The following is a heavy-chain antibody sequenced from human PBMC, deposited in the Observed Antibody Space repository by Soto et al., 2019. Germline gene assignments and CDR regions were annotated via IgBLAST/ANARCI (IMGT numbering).Heavy chain of an antibody. V-gene: IGHV4-39*01. CDR2: IYYSGST. CDR1: GGSISSSSYY. D-gene: IGHD3-9*01. CDR3: ARTVNYDILTGYYLEDFDY. Sequence: SETLSLTCTVSGGSISSSSYYWGWIRQPPGKGLEWIGSIYYSGSTYYNPSLKSRVTISVDTSKNQFSLKLSSVTAADTAVYYCARTVNYDILTGYYLEDFDYWGQGTLVTVSS. J-gene: IGHJ4*02.